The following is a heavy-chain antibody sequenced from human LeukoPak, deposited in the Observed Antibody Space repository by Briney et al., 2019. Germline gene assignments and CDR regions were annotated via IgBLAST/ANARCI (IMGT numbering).Heavy chain of an antibody. J-gene: IGHJ6*02. D-gene: IGHD3-10*01. V-gene: IGHV3-30*18. CDR1: GFTFSSYG. CDR3: AKVITMVRGAAFHYYGMDV. Sequence: GGSLRLSCAASGFTFSSYGMHWVRQAPGKGLEWVAVISYDGSNKYYADSVKGRFTISRDNSKNTLYLQMNSLRAEDTAVYYCAKVITMVRGAAFHYYGMDVWGQGTTVTVSS. CDR2: ISYDGSNK.